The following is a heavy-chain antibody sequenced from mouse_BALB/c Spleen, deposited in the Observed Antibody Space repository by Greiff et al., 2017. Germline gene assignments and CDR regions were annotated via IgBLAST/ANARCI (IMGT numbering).Heavy chain of an antibody. CDR1: GYAFTNYL. J-gene: IGHJ4*01. V-gene: IGHV1-54*01. CDR3: ARYLYAMDY. CDR2: INPGSGGT. Sequence: QVQLQQSGAELVRPGTSVKVSCKASGYAFTNYLIEWVKQRPGQGLEWIGVINPGSGGTNYNEKFKGKATLTAEKSSSTAYMQLSSLTSDDSAVYFCARYLYAMDYWGQGTSVTVSS. D-gene: IGHD5-1*01.